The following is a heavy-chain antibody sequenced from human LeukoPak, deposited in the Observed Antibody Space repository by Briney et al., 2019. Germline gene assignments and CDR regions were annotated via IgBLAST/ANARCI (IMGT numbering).Heavy chain of an antibody. Sequence: SETLSLTCAVSGGSISSSNWWSWVRQSPGKGLEWIGEIYHSGSTNYSPSLKSRATVSVDKSKNQFSLKLSSVTAADTAMYYCATRYSSGWFDQWGQGTLITVSS. CDR1: GGSISSSNW. CDR2: IYHSGST. V-gene: IGHV4-4*02. D-gene: IGHD6-19*01. CDR3: ATRYSSGWFDQ. J-gene: IGHJ5*02.